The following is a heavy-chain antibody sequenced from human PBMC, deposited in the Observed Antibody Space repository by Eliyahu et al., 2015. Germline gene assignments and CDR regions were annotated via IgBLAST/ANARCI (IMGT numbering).Heavy chain of an antibody. Sequence: QVQLVQSGAEVKKPGXSVKVSCKXXGXXFTSYYMHWVRQAPGQGLEWMGIINPSGGSTSYXQKFQGRVTMTRDTSTSTVYMELSSLRSEDTAVYYCARDLGVYYYDSSGYFDYWGQGTLVTVSS. D-gene: IGHD3-22*01. CDR3: ARDLGVYYYDSSGYFDY. CDR2: INPSGGST. J-gene: IGHJ4*02. V-gene: IGHV1-46*01. CDR1: GXXFTSYY.